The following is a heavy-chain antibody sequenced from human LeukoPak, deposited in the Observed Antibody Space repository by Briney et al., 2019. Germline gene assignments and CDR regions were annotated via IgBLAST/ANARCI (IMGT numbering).Heavy chain of an antibody. CDR3: NTWVGDDF. J-gene: IGHJ4*02. V-gene: IGHV3-73*01. D-gene: IGHD2-15*01. CDR1: GFTFNDSA. Sequence: GGSLKLSCAASGFTFNDSAITWVRQASGKGPEWVGRTKNKANNYATTYSASMKGRFVISRDDSKNTAYLQMNSLKTEDTAVYYCNTWVGDDFWGQGILVTVSS. CDR2: TKNKANNYAT.